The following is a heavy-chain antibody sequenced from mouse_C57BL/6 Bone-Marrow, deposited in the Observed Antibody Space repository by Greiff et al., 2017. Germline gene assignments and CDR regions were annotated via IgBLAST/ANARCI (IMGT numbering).Heavy chain of an antibody. CDR3: TRVLLGFDC. D-gene: IGHD4-1*01. CDR1: GFTFSSYA. V-gene: IGHV5-9-1*02. J-gene: IGHJ2*01. Sequence: DVKLVESGEGLVKPGGSLKLSCAASGFTFSSYAMSWVRQTPEKRLEWVAYISSGGDYIYYADTVKGRFTFSRDNAKNTLYLHMRSLNCEDTAMYYCTRVLLGFDCWGQGTTLTVSS. CDR2: ISSGGDYI.